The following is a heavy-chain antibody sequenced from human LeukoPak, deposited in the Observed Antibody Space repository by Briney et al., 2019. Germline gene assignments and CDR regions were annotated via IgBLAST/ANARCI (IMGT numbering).Heavy chain of an antibody. V-gene: IGHV3-30*18. J-gene: IGHJ4*02. CDR1: GFTFSSYG. CDR3: AKDAAAAGTFDY. Sequence: GGSLRLSCAASGFTFSSYGMHWVRQAPGRGGEGVAVISYEGSNKYYADSVKGRFTISRDNSKNTLYLQMNSLRAEDTAVYYCAKDAAAAGTFDYWGQGTLVTVSS. D-gene: IGHD6-13*01. CDR2: ISYEGSNK.